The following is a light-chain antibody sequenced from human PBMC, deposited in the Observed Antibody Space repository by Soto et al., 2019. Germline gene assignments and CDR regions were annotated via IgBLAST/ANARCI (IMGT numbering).Light chain of an antibody. Sequence: EIVLTQSPATLSLSPVERATLSCRASQSVSSSYLAWYQQKPGQAPRLLIYGASSRATGIPDRFSGSGSGTDFTLTINRLEPEDFAVYYCQQYGDLPWTCGQGTKGDIK. V-gene: IGKV3-20*01. CDR3: QQYGDLPWT. J-gene: IGKJ1*01. CDR1: QSVSSSY. CDR2: GAS.